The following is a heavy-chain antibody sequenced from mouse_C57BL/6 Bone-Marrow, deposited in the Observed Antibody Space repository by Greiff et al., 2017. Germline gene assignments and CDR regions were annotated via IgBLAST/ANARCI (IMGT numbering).Heavy chain of an antibody. CDR3: ARSGYYGSSYIWYFDV. D-gene: IGHD1-1*01. CDR2: INPYNGDT. V-gene: IGHV1-37*01. Sequence: EVNVVESGPELVKPGASVKISCKASGYSFTGYFMNWVKQSPGKSLEWIGRINPYNGDTFYNQKFKGKATLTVDKSSSTAHMELLSLTSEDFAVYYCARSGYYGSSYIWYFDVWGTGTTVTVSS. J-gene: IGHJ1*03. CDR1: GYSFTGYF.